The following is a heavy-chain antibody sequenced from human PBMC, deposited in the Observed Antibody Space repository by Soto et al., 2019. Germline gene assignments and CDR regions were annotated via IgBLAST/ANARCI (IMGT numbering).Heavy chain of an antibody. V-gene: IGHV3-21*01. Sequence: PGGSLRLSCAASGFTFSSYSMNWVRQAPGKGLEWVSSISSSSSYIYYADSVKGRFTISRDNAKNSLYLQMNSLRAEDTAVYYCARGYCSGGSCGGAPSWFDPWGQGTLVTVLL. CDR3: ARGYCSGGSCGGAPSWFDP. CDR2: ISSSSSYI. CDR1: GFTFSSYS. D-gene: IGHD2-15*01. J-gene: IGHJ5*02.